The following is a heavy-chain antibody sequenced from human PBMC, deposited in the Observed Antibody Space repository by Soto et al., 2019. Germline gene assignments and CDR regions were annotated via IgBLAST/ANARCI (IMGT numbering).Heavy chain of an antibody. D-gene: IGHD7-27*01. Sequence: SETLSLTCTVSGGSVSSGSYCWSWIRQPPGKGLEWIGYIYYSGSTNYNPSLKSRVTISVDTSKNQFSLKLSSVTAADTAVYYCARGPLTGRFDYWGQGTLVTVSS. J-gene: IGHJ4*02. V-gene: IGHV4-61*01. CDR3: ARGPLTGRFDY. CDR1: GGSVSSGSYC. CDR2: IYYSGST.